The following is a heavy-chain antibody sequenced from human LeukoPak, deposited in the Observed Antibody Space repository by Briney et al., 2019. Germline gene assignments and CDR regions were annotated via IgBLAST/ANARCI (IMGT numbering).Heavy chain of an antibody. CDR1: GFTFSSYA. V-gene: IGHV3-23*01. CDR2: ISGSGGST. J-gene: IGHJ3*02. CDR3: ARVSPSIAAAADAFDI. D-gene: IGHD6-13*01. Sequence: GGSLRLSCAASGFTFSSYAMSWVRQAPGKGLEWVSAISGSGGSTYYADSVKGRFTISRDNSKNTLYLQMNSLRAEDTAVYYCARVSPSIAAAADAFDIWGQGTMVTVSS.